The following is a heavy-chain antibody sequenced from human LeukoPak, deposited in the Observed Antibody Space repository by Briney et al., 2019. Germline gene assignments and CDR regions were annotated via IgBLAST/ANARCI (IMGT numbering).Heavy chain of an antibody. CDR1: GGSISSYH. J-gene: IGHJ5*02. Sequence: SETLSLTCSVSGGSISSYHWSWIRQPPGKGPEWIGYIYYSGTTYYNPSLKSRVTISIDTSKNQFSLKLSSVTAADTAVYYCAREHPYYGSGSSRFDPWGQGTLVTVSS. CDR3: AREHPYYGSGSSRFDP. D-gene: IGHD3-10*01. V-gene: IGHV4-59*12. CDR2: IYYSGTT.